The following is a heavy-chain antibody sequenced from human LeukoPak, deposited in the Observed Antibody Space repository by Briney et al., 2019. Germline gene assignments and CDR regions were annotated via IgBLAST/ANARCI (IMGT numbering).Heavy chain of an antibody. CDR3: ARVKITMVRGHQFDP. Sequence: GGSLRLSCAASGFTFSSYWMHWVRQAPGKGLVWVSRINSDGSSTSYADSVKGRFTISRDNAKNTLYLQMNSLRAEDTVVYYCARVKITMVRGHQFDPWGQGTLVTVSS. V-gene: IGHV3-74*01. CDR2: INSDGSST. J-gene: IGHJ5*02. CDR1: GFTFSSYW. D-gene: IGHD3-10*01.